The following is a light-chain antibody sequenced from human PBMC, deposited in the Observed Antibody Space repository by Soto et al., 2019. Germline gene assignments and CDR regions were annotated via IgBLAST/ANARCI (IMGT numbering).Light chain of an antibody. CDR1: QVIDIS. CDR2: AAS. Sequence: ILFTQSPSSLSASVEDRVTITCRASQVIDISFAWYQQKPGKAPKLLIYAASSLQSGVPSRFSGSGSGTDFTLTISSLQPEDFATYYCQQLHDYPITFGQGTRLEI. V-gene: IGKV1-9*01. J-gene: IGKJ5*01. CDR3: QQLHDYPIT.